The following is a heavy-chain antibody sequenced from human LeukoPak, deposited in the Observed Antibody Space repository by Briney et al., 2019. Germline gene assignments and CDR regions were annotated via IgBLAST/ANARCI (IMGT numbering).Heavy chain of an antibody. CDR3: ARDQAAERAFDI. Sequence: SETLSLTCAVSGGSISSGGYSWSWIRQPPGKGLEWIGYIYHSGSTYYNPSLKSRVTISVDRSKNQFSLKPSSVTAADTAVYYCARDQAAERAFDIWGQGTMVTVSS. D-gene: IGHD1-26*01. V-gene: IGHV4-30-2*01. J-gene: IGHJ3*02. CDR1: GGSISSGGYS. CDR2: IYHSGST.